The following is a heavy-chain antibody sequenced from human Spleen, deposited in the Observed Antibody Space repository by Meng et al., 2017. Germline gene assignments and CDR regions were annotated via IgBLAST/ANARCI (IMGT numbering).Heavy chain of an antibody. V-gene: IGHV1-8*03. Sequence: ASVKVSCKASGYTFTSYDINWVRQATGQGLEWMGWMNPNSGNTGYAQKFQGRVTITRNTSISTAYMELSSLRSEDTAVYYCASSEKEGDYFPYWGQGTLVTVSS. CDR2: MNPNSGNT. J-gene: IGHJ4*02. CDR1: GYTFTSYD. CDR3: ASSEKEGDYFPY.